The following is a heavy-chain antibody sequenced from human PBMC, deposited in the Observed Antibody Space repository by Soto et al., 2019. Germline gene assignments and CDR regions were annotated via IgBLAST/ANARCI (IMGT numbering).Heavy chain of an antibody. J-gene: IGHJ4*02. Sequence: QVQLVQSGAELKKPGSSVKVSCKASGDTFSGYPINWVRQAPGEGLEWMGRIILVFGTTNDAQRFEGRVTFTAYESTNTASMELRGLLSEATAVYDCARDGGFGELKYWGPGTLVTVSS. D-gene: IGHD3-10*01. CDR2: IILVFGTT. CDR3: ARDGGFGELKY. V-gene: IGHV1-69*18. CDR1: GDTFSGYP.